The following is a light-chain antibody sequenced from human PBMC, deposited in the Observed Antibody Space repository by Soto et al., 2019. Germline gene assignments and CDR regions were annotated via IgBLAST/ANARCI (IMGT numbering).Light chain of an antibody. CDR3: SSYTSRSTWG. CDR2: QVS. J-gene: IGLJ3*02. Sequence: QSALTQPPSVSGYPGQSVTISCTGTSSDVGSYNRVSWYQQPPGTAPKLMIYQVSNRPSGVPDRFSGSKSGNTASLTISGLQAEDEADYYCSSYTSRSTWGFGGGTKATVI. CDR1: SSDVGSYNR. V-gene: IGLV2-18*02.